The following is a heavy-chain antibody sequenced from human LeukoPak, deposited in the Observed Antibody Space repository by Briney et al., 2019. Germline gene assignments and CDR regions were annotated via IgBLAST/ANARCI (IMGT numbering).Heavy chain of an antibody. CDR3: ARDGSWSSSADY. V-gene: IGHV1-46*01. J-gene: IGHJ4*02. CDR2: INPSGGST. CDR1: GYTFTSYY. D-gene: IGHD6-13*01. Sequence: ASVKVSCKASGYTFTSYYMHWVRQAPGQGLEWMGIINPSGGSTNYAQKLQGRVTMTTDTSTSTAYMELRSLRSDDTAVYYCARDGSWSSSADYWGQGTLVTVSS.